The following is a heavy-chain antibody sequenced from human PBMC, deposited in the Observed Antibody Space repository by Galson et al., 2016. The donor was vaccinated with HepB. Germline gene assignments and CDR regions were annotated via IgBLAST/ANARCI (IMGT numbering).Heavy chain of an antibody. V-gene: IGHV5-51*01. CDR1: GYTFTNYW. J-gene: IGHJ4*02. D-gene: IGHD1-26*01. Sequence: QSGAEVKQPGESLKISCKASGYTFTNYWIAWVRQTPGKGLEWMGITSTAYIQTFYSPYFEGQVTISTDTSINTAYLEWNNVKSSDTAMYYCVRRQLMGAGRGGHFDTWGQGTLVTVSS. CDR2: TSTAYIQT. CDR3: VRRQLMGAGRGGHFDT.